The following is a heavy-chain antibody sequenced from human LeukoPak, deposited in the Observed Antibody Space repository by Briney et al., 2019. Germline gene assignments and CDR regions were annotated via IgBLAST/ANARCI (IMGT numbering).Heavy chain of an antibody. Sequence: GASVKVSCKASGYTFTSYAMHWVRQAPGQRLEWMGWINAGNGNTKYSQKFQGRVTITRDTSASTAYMELSSLRSEDTAVYYCARGRALAAIWWRVLDYWGQGTLVTVSS. CDR3: ARGRALAAIWWRVLDY. V-gene: IGHV1-3*01. CDR2: INAGNGNT. CDR1: GYTFTSYA. J-gene: IGHJ4*02. D-gene: IGHD2-2*01.